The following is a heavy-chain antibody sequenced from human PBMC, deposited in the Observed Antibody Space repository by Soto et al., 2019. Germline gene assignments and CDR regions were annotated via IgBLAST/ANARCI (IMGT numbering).Heavy chain of an antibody. D-gene: IGHD3-16*02. Sequence: GGSLRLSCAASGFTFSSYAMSWVRQAPGKGLEWVANIKQDGSEKYYVDSVKGRFTISRDNAKNSLYLQMNSLRAEDTAVYYCARGDYIWGSYRPVNAFDSWGQGTMVTVSS. J-gene: IGHJ3*02. CDR1: GFTFSSYA. CDR2: IKQDGSEK. CDR3: ARGDYIWGSYRPVNAFDS. V-gene: IGHV3-7*04.